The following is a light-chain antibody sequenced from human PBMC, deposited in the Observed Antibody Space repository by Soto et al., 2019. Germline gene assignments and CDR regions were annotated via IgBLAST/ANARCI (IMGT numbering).Light chain of an antibody. V-gene: IGKV3-15*01. Sequence: EILLTQSPATLSESPGETATLSCRASQNVLSDLAWYQQKPGQAPRLLVYGATTRATDAPAKFRGRGSGTEFSLTISSLQSEDSATYYCQQYRSWPRTFGQGSKVEI. CDR3: QQYRSWPRT. CDR1: QNVLSD. CDR2: GAT. J-gene: IGKJ1*01.